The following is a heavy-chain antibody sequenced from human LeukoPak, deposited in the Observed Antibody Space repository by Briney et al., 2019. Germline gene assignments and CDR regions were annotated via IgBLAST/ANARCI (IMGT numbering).Heavy chain of an antibody. J-gene: IGHJ4*02. Sequence: GGSLRLSCAVSGFSIRSSWMSRVRQTPGKGLEWVADMNEDGSGTYYVDSVKGRFTVSRDNAKNSLYLQMSSLRAEDTAVYYCARDPAWGAIDYWGQGTLVTVSS. V-gene: IGHV3-7*01. D-gene: IGHD7-27*01. CDR1: GFSIRSSW. CDR3: ARDPAWGAIDY. CDR2: MNEDGSGT.